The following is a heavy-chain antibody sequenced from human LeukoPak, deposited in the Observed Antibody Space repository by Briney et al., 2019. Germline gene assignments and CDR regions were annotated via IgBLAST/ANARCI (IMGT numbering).Heavy chain of an antibody. CDR3: AKNGYNYGSYIDY. CDR2: VSGNGDIT. J-gene: IGHJ4*02. CDR1: GFTFSSYA. D-gene: IGHD5-18*01. V-gene: IGHV3-23*01. Sequence: GGSLRLSCAAPGFTFSSYAMTWVRQAPGKGLEWVSEVSGNGDITYYADSVKGRFTISRDNSKNTLFLQMNSLRGEDTAVYYCAKNGYNYGSYIDYWGQGTLVTVSS.